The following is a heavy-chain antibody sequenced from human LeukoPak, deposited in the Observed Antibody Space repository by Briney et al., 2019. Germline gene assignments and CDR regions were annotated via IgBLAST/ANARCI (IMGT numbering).Heavy chain of an antibody. V-gene: IGHV3-23*01. CDR3: ATSMEGITMIVVVPTVDY. D-gene: IGHD3-22*01. CDR1: GFTFSSYA. CDR2: ISGSGGST. J-gene: IGHJ4*02. Sequence: GGSLRLSCAASGFTFSSYAMSWVRQAPGKGLEWVSAISGSGGSTYYADSVKGRFTISRDNSKNTLYLQMNSLRAEDTAVYYCATSMEGITMIVVVPTVDYWGQGTLVTVSS.